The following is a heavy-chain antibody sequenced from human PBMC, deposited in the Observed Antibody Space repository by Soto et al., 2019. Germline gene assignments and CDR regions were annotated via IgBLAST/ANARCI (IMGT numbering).Heavy chain of an antibody. D-gene: IGHD3-10*01. CDR1: GGSISSGDYY. CDR3: ARVALWFGEFRSFDY. J-gene: IGHJ4*02. CDR2: IYYSGST. Sequence: PAETRSLTGTVSGGSISSGDYYWSWIRQPPGKGLEWIGYIYYSGSTYYNPSLKSRVTISVDTSKNQFSLKLSSVTAADTAVYYCARVALWFGEFRSFDYWGQGTLVTVSS. V-gene: IGHV4-30-4*01.